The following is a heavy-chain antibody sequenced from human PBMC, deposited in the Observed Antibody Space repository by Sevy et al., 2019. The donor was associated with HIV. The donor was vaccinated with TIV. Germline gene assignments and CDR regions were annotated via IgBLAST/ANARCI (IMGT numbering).Heavy chain of an antibody. D-gene: IGHD2-21*01. Sequence: GGSLRLSCAASGFTFNRYWMSWVRQAPGKGLEWVANIKQDESEKHYADSVKCRFTISRDNTKNSLFLQLDTVRDEDSAIYYCANIDDGDFGGVVRDWGQGTMVTVSS. CDR1: GFTFNRYW. CDR3: ANIDDGDFGGVVRD. CDR2: IKQDESEK. V-gene: IGHV3-7*03. J-gene: IGHJ3*01.